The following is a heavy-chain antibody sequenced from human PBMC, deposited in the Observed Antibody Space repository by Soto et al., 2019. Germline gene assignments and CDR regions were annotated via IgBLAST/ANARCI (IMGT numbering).Heavy chain of an antibody. CDR1: GYTFTSYG. Sequence: ASVKVSCKASGYTFTSYGISWVRQAPGQGLEWMGWISAYNGNTNYAQKLQGRVTMTTDTSTSTAYMELRSLRSDDTAVYYFARGYCSSTSCTGWFDPWGQGTLVTVSS. D-gene: IGHD2-2*01. CDR2: ISAYNGNT. J-gene: IGHJ5*02. CDR3: ARGYCSSTSCTGWFDP. V-gene: IGHV1-18*01.